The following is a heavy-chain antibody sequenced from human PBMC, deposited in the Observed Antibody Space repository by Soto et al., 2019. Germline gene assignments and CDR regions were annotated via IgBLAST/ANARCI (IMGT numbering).Heavy chain of an antibody. V-gene: IGHV4-30-2*01. CDR1: CGSIISGGFS. D-gene: IGHD2-2*01. CDR2: IYHSGST. Sequence: PSETLSLPCTVSCGSIISGGFSWSWIRQPPGKGLEWIGYIYHSGSTYYNPTLKSRVTISVDRSKNQFSLKLSSVTAADTAVYYCARVPDRWGQGTLVTVSS. CDR3: ARVPDR. J-gene: IGHJ5*02.